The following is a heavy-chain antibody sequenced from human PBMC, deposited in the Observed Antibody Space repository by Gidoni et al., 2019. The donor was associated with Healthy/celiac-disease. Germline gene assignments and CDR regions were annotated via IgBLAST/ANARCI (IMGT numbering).Heavy chain of an antibody. V-gene: IGHV3-30*03. CDR3: ATSPIVVAWDDAFDI. CDR2: ISYDGSNK. D-gene: IGHD3-22*01. Sequence: QVQLVESGGGVVQPGRSLRLSCAASGFTFSSYGMHWVRQAPGKGLGWVAVISYDGSNKYYADSVKGRFTISRDNSKNTLYLQMNSLRAEDTAVYYCATSPIVVAWDDAFDIWGQGTMVTVSS. J-gene: IGHJ3*02. CDR1: GFTFSSYG.